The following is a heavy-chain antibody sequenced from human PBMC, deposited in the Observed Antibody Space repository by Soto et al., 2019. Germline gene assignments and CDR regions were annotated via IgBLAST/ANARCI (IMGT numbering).Heavy chain of an antibody. Sequence: EVQLLESGGGLVQPGGSLRLSCAASGFTFSSYAMSWVRQAPGKGLEWVSAISGSGGSTYYADSVKGRFTISRDNSKNALYLQMNSLRAEDTAVYYCAKGPNRFSAVQLGYWGQGTLVTVSA. CDR1: GFTFSSYA. CDR3: AKGPNRFSAVQLGY. CDR2: ISGSGGST. D-gene: IGHD3-3*01. V-gene: IGHV3-23*01. J-gene: IGHJ4*02.